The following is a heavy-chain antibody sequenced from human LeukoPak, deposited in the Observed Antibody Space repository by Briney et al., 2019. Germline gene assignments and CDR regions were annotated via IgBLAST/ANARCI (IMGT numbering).Heavy chain of an antibody. D-gene: IGHD2-15*01. V-gene: IGHV4-59*12. CDR2: IYYSGSS. CDR3: ARERVVSVYFDY. CDR1: GGSISSYY. J-gene: IGHJ4*02. Sequence: SETLSLTCTVSGGSISSYYWSWIRQPPGKGLEWIGYIYYSGSSNYNPSLKSRVTMSVDTSKNQFSLKLSSVTAADTAVYYCARERVVSVYFDYWGQGTLVTVSS.